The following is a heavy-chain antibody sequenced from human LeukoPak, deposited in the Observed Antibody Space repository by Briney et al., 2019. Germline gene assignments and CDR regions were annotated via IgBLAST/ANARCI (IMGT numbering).Heavy chain of an antibody. V-gene: IGHV4-59*12. D-gene: IGHD4-23*01. CDR1: GGSISTYY. J-gene: IGHJ4*02. CDR2: IYYSGST. Sequence: SETLSLTCTVSGGSISTYYWSWIRQPPGKGLEWIGYIYYSGSTNYNPSLKSRVTISVDTSKNQFSLNLSSVTAADTAVYYCARDDYGGNALGYWGQGTLVTVSS. CDR3: ARDDYGGNALGY.